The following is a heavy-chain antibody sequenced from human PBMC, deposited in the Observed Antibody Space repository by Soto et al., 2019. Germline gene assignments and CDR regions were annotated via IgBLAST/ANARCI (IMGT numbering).Heavy chain of an antibody. Sequence: ASVRGSCKSSGYKFISHSITWVRQAPGQGLEWMGRISAYNGNTNYAQKLQGRVTMTTDTSTNTAYMALRSLRSDDTAVYYCARCAFCVAATTGSDMLARGQGPPITV. V-gene: IGHV1-18*01. CDR3: ARCAFCVAATTGSDMLA. CDR1: GYKFISHS. CDR2: ISAYNGNT. J-gene: IGHJ4*03. D-gene: IGHD2-21*01.